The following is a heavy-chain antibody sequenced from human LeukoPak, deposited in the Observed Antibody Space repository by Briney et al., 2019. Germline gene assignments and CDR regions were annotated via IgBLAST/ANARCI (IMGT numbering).Heavy chain of an antibody. V-gene: IGHV3-48*01. CDR2: ISSSSSTI. CDR1: GFTFSSYS. CDR3: ARDGFIVAFDP. Sequence: GGSLRLSCAASGFTFSSYSMNWVRQAPGKGLEWVSYISSSSSTIYYGGSVKGRFTISRDNAKNSLYLQMNSLRAEDTAVYYCARDGFIVAFDPWGQGTLVTVSS. J-gene: IGHJ5*02. D-gene: IGHD2-15*01.